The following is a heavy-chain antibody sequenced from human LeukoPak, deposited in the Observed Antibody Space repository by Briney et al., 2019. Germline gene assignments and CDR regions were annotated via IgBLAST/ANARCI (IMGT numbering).Heavy chain of an antibody. CDR2: IYSSGST. V-gene: IGHV4-59*01. D-gene: IGHD5-12*01. J-gene: IGHJ3*02. Sequence: SETLSLTCTVSGGSISSYHWSWIRQPPGKGLQWIGFIYSSGSTNYNPSLKSRVTISLDTSKNQFSLRVSSVTSADTAVYYCARGNSGYDYAFDIWGQGSMVTVSS. CDR1: GGSISSYH. CDR3: ARGNSGYDYAFDI.